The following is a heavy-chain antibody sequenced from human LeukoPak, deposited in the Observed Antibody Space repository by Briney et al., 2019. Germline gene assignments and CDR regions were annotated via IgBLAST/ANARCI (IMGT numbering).Heavy chain of an antibody. CDR1: GGSFSGYY. CDR2: VYYTGST. D-gene: IGHD5-24*01. CDR3: ARGAMATTPFFDY. V-gene: IGHV4-59*01. Sequence: SETLSLTCAVYGGSFSGYYWSWIRQPPGKGLEWIGYVYYTGSTNFNPSLKSRVTMSLDTSRNQFSLKLTSLTAADTAVYYCARGAMATTPFFDYWGQGTLATVSS. J-gene: IGHJ4*02.